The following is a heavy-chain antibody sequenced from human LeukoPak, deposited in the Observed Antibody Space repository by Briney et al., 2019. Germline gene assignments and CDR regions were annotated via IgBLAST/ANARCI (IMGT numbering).Heavy chain of an antibody. D-gene: IGHD6-13*01. Sequence: GASVKVSCKVSGYTLTELSMHWVRQAPGKGLEWMGGFDPEDGETIYAQKFQGRVTMTEDTSTDTAYMELSSLRSEDTAVYYCATVRLAAAVDPYYFDYWGQGTLVTVSS. CDR2: FDPEDGET. J-gene: IGHJ4*02. CDR3: ATVRLAAAVDPYYFDY. V-gene: IGHV1-24*01. CDR1: GYTLTELS.